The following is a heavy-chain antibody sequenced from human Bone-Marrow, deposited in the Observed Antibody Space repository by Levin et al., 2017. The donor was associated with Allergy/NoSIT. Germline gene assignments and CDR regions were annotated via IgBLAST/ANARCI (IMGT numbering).Heavy chain of an antibody. Sequence: SETLSLTCTVYGESVSSSGFYWTWIRQYPGKGLEWIGHIYYPGNTSYNPSLKSRVSISEDRSKNQFSLKLDSVTAADTAVYYCARESVYYGSGSWIDCWGQGTLVTVSS. D-gene: IGHD3-10*01. CDR2: IYYPGNT. CDR1: GESVSSSGFY. CDR3: ARESVYYGSGSWIDC. V-gene: IGHV4-31*02. J-gene: IGHJ4*02.